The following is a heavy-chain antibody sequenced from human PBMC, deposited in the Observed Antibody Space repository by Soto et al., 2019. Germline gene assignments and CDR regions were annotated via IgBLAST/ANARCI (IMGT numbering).Heavy chain of an antibody. CDR1: GGIFTRYD. J-gene: IGHJ6*02. D-gene: IGHD4-4*01. CDR2: IIPIFGTA. Sequence: QVQLVQSGAEVKTPGSSVKVSCKASGGIFTRYDIRWVRQAPGQGLEWMGAIIPIFGTANYAQKFQGRVTITADATTSTAYMELSSLRSEDTAMYYCARHISNFRYYYYAMDVWGQGTTVTVSS. CDR3: ARHISNFRYYYYAMDV. V-gene: IGHV1-69*01.